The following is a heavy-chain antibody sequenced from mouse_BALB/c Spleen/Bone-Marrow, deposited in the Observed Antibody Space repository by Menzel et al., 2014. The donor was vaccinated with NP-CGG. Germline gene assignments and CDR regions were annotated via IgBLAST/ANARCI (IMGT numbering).Heavy chain of an antibody. D-gene: IGHD1-2*01. CDR3: AREDYGAWFAY. CDR1: GYTFTRHH. V-gene: IGHV1S45*01. Sequence: VQQKQSGAELVRPGASVKISCKAFGYTFTRHHINWVKQRPGQGLDWIGYINPYNDYTSYNQKFKGKATLTVDKSSSTAYMDLSSLTSEDSAVYYCAREDYGAWFAYWGQGTLVTVSA. CDR2: INPYNDYT. J-gene: IGHJ3*01.